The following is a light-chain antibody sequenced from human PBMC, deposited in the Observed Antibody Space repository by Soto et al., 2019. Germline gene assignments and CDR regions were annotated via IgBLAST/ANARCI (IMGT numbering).Light chain of an antibody. Sequence: EIVLTQSPDTLSLSPGERATLSCRASQSVDNSNLAWYQQKLGRAPRLLISGASTRATGIPDRFSGSGSETDFTLTITSLEPEDFAVYYCQHRRVWPVSFGQGTRLEI. V-gene: IGKV3D-20*02. CDR3: QHRRVWPVS. CDR1: QSVDNSN. CDR2: GAS. J-gene: IGKJ5*01.